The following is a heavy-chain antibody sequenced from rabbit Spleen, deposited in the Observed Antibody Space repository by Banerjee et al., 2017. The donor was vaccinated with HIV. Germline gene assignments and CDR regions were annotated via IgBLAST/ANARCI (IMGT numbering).Heavy chain of an antibody. D-gene: IGHD3-1*01. CDR3: ARDRPGGGANYNL. CDR2: INTGDGST. CDR1: GFSFSSSYY. V-gene: IGHV1S45*01. Sequence: QEQLVESGGGLVQPEGSLTLTCTASGFSFSSSYYMIWVRQAPGKGLEWIGYINTGDGSTYYASWAKGRFAGSKTSSTTVTLQTTSLTAADTATYFCARDRPGGGANYNLWGPGTLVTVS. J-gene: IGHJ4*01.